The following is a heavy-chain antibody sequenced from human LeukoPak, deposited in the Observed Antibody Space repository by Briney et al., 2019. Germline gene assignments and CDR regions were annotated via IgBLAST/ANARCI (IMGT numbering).Heavy chain of an antibody. V-gene: IGHV3-30*19. CDR3: STGGSSGWSDF. CDR2: ISSDGSNE. CDR1: GFTFSSYG. D-gene: IGHD6-19*01. J-gene: IGHJ4*02. Sequence: GRSLRLSCAVSGFTFSSYGMHWVRQAPGKGLEWVAVISSDGSNEYYADSVKGRFTISRDNSKNTVFLQMNNLRLEDTAVYHCSTGGSSGWSDFWGQGTLVTVSS.